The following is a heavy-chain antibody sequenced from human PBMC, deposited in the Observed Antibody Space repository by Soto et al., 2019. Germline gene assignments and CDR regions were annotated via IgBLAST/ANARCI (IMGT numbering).Heavy chain of an antibody. Sequence: GGSLRLSCAASGFTFSSYAMSWVRQAPGKGLEWVSAISGSGGSTYYADSVKGRFTISRDNSKNTLYLQMNSLRAEDTAVYYCAKDRIMITVGPAVGNYSDYWGKGNLVTVSS. D-gene: IGHD3-16*01. V-gene: IGHV3-23*01. J-gene: IGHJ4*02. CDR1: GFTFSSYA. CDR3: AKDRIMITVGPAVGNYSDY. CDR2: ISGSGGST.